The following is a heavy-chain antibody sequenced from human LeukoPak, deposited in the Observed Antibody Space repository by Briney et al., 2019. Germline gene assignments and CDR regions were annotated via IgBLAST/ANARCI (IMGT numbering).Heavy chain of an antibody. CDR2: IKQDGSEK. J-gene: IGHJ1*01. CDR3: AKDAVGATQILFQH. D-gene: IGHD1-26*01. CDR1: GFTFSSYW. Sequence: GGSLRLSCAASGFTFSSYWMSWVRQAPGKGLEWVANIKQDGSEKYYVDSVKGRFTISRDNAKNSLYLQMNSLRAEDTAVYYCAKDAVGATQILFQHWGQGTLVTVSS. V-gene: IGHV3-7*03.